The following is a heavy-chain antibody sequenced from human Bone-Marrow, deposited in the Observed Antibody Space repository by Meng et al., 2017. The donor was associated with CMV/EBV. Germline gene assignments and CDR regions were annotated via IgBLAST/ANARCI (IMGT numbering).Heavy chain of an antibody. V-gene: IGHV3-11*04. CDR2: ISDNGYSI. Sequence: GESLKISCAASGFTFTDFYMSWIRQAPGKGLEWISYISDNGYSIYYVESVKGRFTISRDNAKNSLFLQMNSLRAEDTAVYYCVGLSKSGHWHFDLWGRGTLVTVSS. CDR1: GFTFTDFY. J-gene: IGHJ2*01. D-gene: IGHD1-26*01. CDR3: VGLSKSGHWHFDL.